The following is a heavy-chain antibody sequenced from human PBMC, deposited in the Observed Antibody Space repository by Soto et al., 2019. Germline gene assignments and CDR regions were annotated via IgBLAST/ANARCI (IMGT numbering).Heavy chain of an antibody. CDR2: ISGSGGST. CDR3: AKEPDLYSSSWLDY. Sequence: HPGGSLRLSCAASGFTFSSYAMSWVRQAPGKGLEWVSAISGSGGSTYYADSVKGRFTISRDNSKNTLYLQMNSLRAEDTAVYYCAKEPDLYSSSWLDYWGQGTLVTVSS. V-gene: IGHV3-23*01. J-gene: IGHJ4*02. D-gene: IGHD6-13*01. CDR1: GFTFSSYA.